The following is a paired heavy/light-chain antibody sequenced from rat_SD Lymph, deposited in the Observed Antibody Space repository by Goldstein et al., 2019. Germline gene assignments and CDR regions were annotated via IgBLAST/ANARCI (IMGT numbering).Heavy chain of an antibody. Sequence: QVQLQQSGAELAKPGTSVKLSCKASGYTFTSYYIYWVKQRPGQGLEWIGYIYPGNGGTYYSEKFKGKATFTADTSSSTAYMLLGSLTPEDSAYYFCAREGILQSIDYWGQGVMVTVSS. J-gene: IGHJ2*01. CDR1: GYTFTSYY. V-gene: IGHV1-35*01. CDR3: AREGILQSIDY. D-gene: IGHD1-1*01. CDR2: IYPGNGGT.
Light chain of an antibody. Sequence: ETVMTQSPTSMSTSIGERVTLNCKASQSVGINVDWYQQTPGQSPKLLIYGASNRHTGVPDRFTGSGFGRDFTLTISNMEAEDLAVYYCLQYGSIPWTFGGGTKLELK. J-gene: IGKJ1*01. CDR3: LQYGSIPWT. CDR1: QSVGIN. V-gene: IGKV6S8*01. CDR2: GAS.